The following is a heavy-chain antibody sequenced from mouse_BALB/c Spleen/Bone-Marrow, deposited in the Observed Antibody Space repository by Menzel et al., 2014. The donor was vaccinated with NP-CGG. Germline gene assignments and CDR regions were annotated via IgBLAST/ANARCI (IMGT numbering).Heavy chain of an antibody. CDR1: GFTFTDYY. V-gene: IGHV7-3*02. J-gene: IGHJ4*01. Sequence: EVQVVESGGGLVQPGGSLILSCATSGFTFTDYYMSWVRQPPGKALEWLGFIRNKANGYTTEYSASVKGRFTISRDNSQGILYLQMNTLRAEDSATYYCARSLYPRAMDYWGQGTSVTVSS. CDR2: IRNKANGYTT. CDR3: ARSLYPRAMDY. D-gene: IGHD2-1*01.